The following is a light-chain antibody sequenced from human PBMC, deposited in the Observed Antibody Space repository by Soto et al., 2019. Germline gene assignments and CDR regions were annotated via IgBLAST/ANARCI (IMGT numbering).Light chain of an antibody. Sequence: QSALTQPRSVSGSPGQSVTISCTGTSSNVGGYNYVSWDQQHPGIAPQLIIYDVTKRPSGVPDRFSGSKSGNTASLTISGLQAEDEADYYCCSYAGSYSWVFGGGTKLTVL. CDR2: DVT. CDR1: SSNVGGYNY. V-gene: IGLV2-11*01. J-gene: IGLJ3*02. CDR3: CSYAGSYSWV.